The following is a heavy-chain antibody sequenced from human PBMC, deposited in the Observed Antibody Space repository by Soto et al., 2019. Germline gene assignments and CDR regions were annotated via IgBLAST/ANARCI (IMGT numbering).Heavy chain of an antibody. CDR2: ISGSGGST. J-gene: IGHJ4*02. D-gene: IGHD6-19*01. Sequence: GGSLRLSCAASGFTFSSYAMSWVRQAPGKGLEWVSTISGSGGSTYYAESVKGRLTISRDNSKNTLYLQMNSLRADDTAVYYCAKEASSSGWYVDSWGQGTLVTVSS. CDR1: GFTFSSYA. CDR3: AKEASSSGWYVDS. V-gene: IGHV3-23*01.